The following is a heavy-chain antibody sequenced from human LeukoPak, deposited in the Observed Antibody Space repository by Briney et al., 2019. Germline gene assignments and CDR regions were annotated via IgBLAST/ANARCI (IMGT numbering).Heavy chain of an antibody. CDR3: ARWSWNDDVFDY. Sequence: GGSLRLSCAASGFTFSSYSMNWVRQAPGKGLEWVSSISSSSSYIYYADSVKGRFTISRDNAKNSLYLQMNSLRAEDTAVYYCARWSWNDDVFDYRGQGTLVTVSS. D-gene: IGHD1-1*01. CDR2: ISSSSSYI. V-gene: IGHV3-21*01. J-gene: IGHJ4*02. CDR1: GFTFSSYS.